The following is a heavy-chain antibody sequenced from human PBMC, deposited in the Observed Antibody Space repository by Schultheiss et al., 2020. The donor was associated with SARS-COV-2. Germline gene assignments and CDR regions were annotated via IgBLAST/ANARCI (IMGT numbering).Heavy chain of an antibody. V-gene: IGHV4-4*02. CDR2: VYQSGNT. CDR1: GCSISSSNW. J-gene: IGHJ4*02. Sequence: SETLSLTCAVSGCSISSSNWWNWVRQPPGKEPEWIGEVYQSGNTNYNPSLKSRVTISVDKSKNQFSLKLSSVTAADTAVYYCAREGGQPVAGYFDYWGQGTLVTVSS. CDR3: AREGGQPVAGYFDY. D-gene: IGHD6-19*01.